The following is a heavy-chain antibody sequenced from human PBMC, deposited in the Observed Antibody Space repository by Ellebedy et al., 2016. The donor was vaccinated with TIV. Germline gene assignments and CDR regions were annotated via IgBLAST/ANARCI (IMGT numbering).Heavy chain of an antibody. CDR3: ARWDSGACRD. D-gene: IGHD2-8*02. CDR2: TKNRANSYTI. V-gene: IGHV3-72*01. J-gene: IGHJ4*02. CDR1: GFTFNIYA. Sequence: PGGSLRLSCSASGFTFNIYAMSWVRLAPGKGLEWIGRTKNRANSYTIEYAASVKGRFTISRDDSKNSVYLQMNSLKTEDTALYYCARWDSGACRDWGQGTLVTVSS.